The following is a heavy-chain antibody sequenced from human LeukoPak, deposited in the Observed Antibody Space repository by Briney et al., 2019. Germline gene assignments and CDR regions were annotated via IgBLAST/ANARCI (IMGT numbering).Heavy chain of an antibody. D-gene: IGHD1-7*01. V-gene: IGHV3-21*01. CDR1: GFTFSSYS. J-gene: IGHJ3*02. CDR3: ARPGTRWYNWSYSVSRRAFDI. CDR2: ISSSSSYI. Sequence: GGSLRLSCAASGFTFSSYSMNWVRQAPGKGLEWDSSISSSSSYIYYADSVKGRFTISRDNAKNSLYLQMNSLRAEDTAVYYCARPGTRWYNWSYSVSRRAFDIWGQGTMVTVSS.